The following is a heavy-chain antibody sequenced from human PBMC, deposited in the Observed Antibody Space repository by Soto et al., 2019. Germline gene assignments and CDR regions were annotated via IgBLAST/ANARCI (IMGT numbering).Heavy chain of an antibody. Sequence: PSETLSLTCAVSGYSISSGYYWGWIRQPPGKGLEWIGSIYHSGSTYYNPSLKSRVTISVDTSKNQFSLKLSSVTAADTAVYYCASSASKLLFPEWGQGTLVTVSS. J-gene: IGHJ4*02. D-gene: IGHD2-21*02. V-gene: IGHV4-38-2*01. CDR1: GYSISSGYY. CDR3: ASSASKLLFPE. CDR2: IYHSGST.